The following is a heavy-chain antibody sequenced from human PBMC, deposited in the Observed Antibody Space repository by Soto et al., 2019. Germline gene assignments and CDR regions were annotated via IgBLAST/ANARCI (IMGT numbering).Heavy chain of an antibody. CDR1: GFSFSSYW. V-gene: IGHV3-7*01. J-gene: IGHJ4*02. D-gene: IGHD3-16*02. CDR3: ASAPNRYYFDD. Sequence: PGGSLRLSCAGSGFSFSSYWMSWVRQTPGKGLEWVAKIKQDGSEKYYVDSVKGRFTISRDNAKNSLYLQMNSLRAEDTAVYYCASAPNRYYFDDWGQGILVTVSS. CDR2: IKQDGSEK.